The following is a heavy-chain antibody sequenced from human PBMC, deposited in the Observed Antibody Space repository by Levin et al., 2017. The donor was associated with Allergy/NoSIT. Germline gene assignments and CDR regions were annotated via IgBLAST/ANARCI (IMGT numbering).Heavy chain of an antibody. CDR2: IVFDGNDQ. J-gene: IGHJ3*01. D-gene: IGHD2-15*01. Sequence: GGSLRLSCAASGFQFSLYGMHWVRQAPGKGLEWVALIVFDGNDQYYADSVKGRFTISRDNSKNTLYLQMSSLRENNTAIYYCAKRGYCSGNTCQSHDAIDVWGQGTLVIVSS. CDR1: GFQFSLYG. V-gene: IGHV3-30*18. CDR3: AKRGYCSGNTCQSHDAIDV.